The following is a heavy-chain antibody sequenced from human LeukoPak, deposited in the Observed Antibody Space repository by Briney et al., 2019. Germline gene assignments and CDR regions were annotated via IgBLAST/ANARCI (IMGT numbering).Heavy chain of an antibody. V-gene: IGHV1-8*01. Sequence: ASVKVSCKASGYTFTSYDINWVRQATGQGLEWMGWMNPNSGNTGYAQKFQGRVTMTRNTSISTAYMELSSLRSEDTAVYYCARVPVPSYYYDSSGYLPYYYFDYWGQGTLVTVSS. CDR1: GYTFTSYD. J-gene: IGHJ4*02. D-gene: IGHD3-22*01. CDR2: MNPNSGNT. CDR3: ARVPVPSYYYDSSGYLPYYYFDY.